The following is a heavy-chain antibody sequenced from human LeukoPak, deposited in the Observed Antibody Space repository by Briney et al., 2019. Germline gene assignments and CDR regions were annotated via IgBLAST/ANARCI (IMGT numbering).Heavy chain of an antibody. CDR3: ANQQWLVPNWFDP. Sequence: GGSLRLSCAASGFTFSSYAMSWVRQAPGKGLEWVSAISGSGGSTYYADSVRGRFTISRDNSKNTLYLQMNSLRAEDTAVYYCANQQWLVPNWFDPWGQGTLVTVSS. V-gene: IGHV3-23*01. CDR1: GFTFSSYA. J-gene: IGHJ5*02. CDR2: ISGSGGST. D-gene: IGHD6-19*01.